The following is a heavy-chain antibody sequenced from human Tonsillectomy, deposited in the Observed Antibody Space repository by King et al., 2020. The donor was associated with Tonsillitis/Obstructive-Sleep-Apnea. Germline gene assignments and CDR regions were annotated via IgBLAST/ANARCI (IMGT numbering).Heavy chain of an antibody. D-gene: IGHD3-22*01. CDR2: MDPTDSYT. Sequence: VQLVESGAEVKKPGESLRISCKGSGYSFISYWISWVRQMPGKGLEWMGKMDPTDSYTNYSPSFQGRVTISVDKSISTAYLQWSSLEASDTAMYYCSRESRHYYENSGKSFDLWGRGTLVTVSS. CDR1: GYSFISYW. CDR3: SRESRHYYENSGKSFDL. J-gene: IGHJ2*01. V-gene: IGHV5-10-1*03.